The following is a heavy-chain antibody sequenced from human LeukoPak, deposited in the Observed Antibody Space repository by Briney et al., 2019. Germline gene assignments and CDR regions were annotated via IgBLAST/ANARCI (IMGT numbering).Heavy chain of an antibody. Sequence: GGSLRLSCAASGFTVSTNYMSWVRQAPGKGLEWVAVISDDGSNTYYADSVKGRFTISRDNSKNTLYLQLNSLRAEDTAVYYCAKDADTATIIYWYFELWGRGTLVTVSS. J-gene: IGHJ2*01. CDR2: ISDDGSNT. CDR3: AKDADTATIIYWYFEL. D-gene: IGHD5-18*01. V-gene: IGHV3-30*18. CDR1: GFTVSTNY.